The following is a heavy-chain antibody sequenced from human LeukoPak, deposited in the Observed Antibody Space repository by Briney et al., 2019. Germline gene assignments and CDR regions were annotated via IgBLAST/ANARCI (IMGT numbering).Heavy chain of an antibody. CDR2: INWNGGST. D-gene: IGHD4-17*01. CDR3: ASLLYGDHQGAFDI. CDR1: GFTFDDYG. Sequence: GGSLRLSCAASGFTFDDYGMSWVRQAPGKGLEWVSGINWNGGSTGYADSVKGRFTISRDNSKNTLYLQMNSLRAEDTAVYYCASLLYGDHQGAFDIWGQGTMVTVSS. V-gene: IGHV3-20*04. J-gene: IGHJ3*02.